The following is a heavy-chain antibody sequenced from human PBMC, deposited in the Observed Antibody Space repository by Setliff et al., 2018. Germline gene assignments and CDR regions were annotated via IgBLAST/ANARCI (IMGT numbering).Heavy chain of an antibody. V-gene: IGHV1-69*05. CDR1: GGTFRSYG. CDR2: TIPSFGSK. CDR3: ARGSRFGTIVYKGDYYMDV. D-gene: IGHD3-10*01. Sequence: SVKVSCKASGGTFRSYGISWVRQAPGQGLEWMGGTIPSFGSKNYAQKFQDRVTIVTDESTSTAYMELSSLRTEDTAVYYCARGSRFGTIVYKGDYYMDVWGKGTTVTVSS. J-gene: IGHJ6*03.